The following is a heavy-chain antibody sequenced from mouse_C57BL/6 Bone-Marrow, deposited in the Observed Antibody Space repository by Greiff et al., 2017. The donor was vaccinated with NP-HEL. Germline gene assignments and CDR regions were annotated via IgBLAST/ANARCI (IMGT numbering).Heavy chain of an antibody. V-gene: IGHV1-63*01. CDR3: ARWGHPQLSPYYAMDY. CDR1: GYTFTNYW. D-gene: IGHD3-2*02. CDR2: IYPGGGYT. J-gene: IGHJ4*01. Sequence: QVQLQQSGAELVRPGTSVKMSCKASGYTFTNYWIGWAKQRPGHGLEWIGDIYPGGGYTNYNEKFKGKATLTADKSSSTAYMQFSSLTSEDSAIYYCARWGHPQLSPYYAMDYWGQGTSVTVSS.